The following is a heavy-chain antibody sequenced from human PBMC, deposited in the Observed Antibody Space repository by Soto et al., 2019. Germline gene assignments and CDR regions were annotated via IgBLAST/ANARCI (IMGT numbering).Heavy chain of an antibody. V-gene: IGHV3-23*01. CDR2: ISGSGGST. D-gene: IGHD3-22*01. J-gene: IGHJ3*02. CDR3: ARDRNYYDRPTDAFDI. Sequence: GGSLRLSCAASGFTFSSFAMSWVRQAPGKGLDWVSAISGSGGSTYSADSVKGRFTISRDNSKNTLYLQMNSLRAEDTAVYYCARDRNYYDRPTDAFDIWGQGTMVTVSS. CDR1: GFTFSSFA.